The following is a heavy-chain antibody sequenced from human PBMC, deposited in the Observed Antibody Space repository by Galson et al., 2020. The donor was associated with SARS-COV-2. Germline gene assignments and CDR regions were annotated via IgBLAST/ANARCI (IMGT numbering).Heavy chain of an antibody. CDR2: IYWDDDK. CDR1: GISLSTSGVG. CDR3: AHRSSGWTRSYCDY. V-gene: IGHV2-5*02. D-gene: IGHD6-19*01. J-gene: IGHJ4*02. Sequence: SGPTLEKPTQTLPLTCTFPGISLSTSGVGVGWIRQPPGNALERLAPIYWDDDKRYSPSLKSRLTITKDTSKNQVVLTMTNMDPVDTATYYCAHRSSGWTRSYCDYWGQGTLVTVSS.